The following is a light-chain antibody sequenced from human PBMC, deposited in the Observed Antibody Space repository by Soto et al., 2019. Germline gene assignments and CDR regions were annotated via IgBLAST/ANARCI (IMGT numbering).Light chain of an antibody. CDR1: SSNIGAGHH. Sequence: QTVVTQPPSVSGAPGQRVTVSCTGRSSNIGAGHHVHWYQQLPGTAPKLLIYNNDNQPSGVPDRFSGSKSGTSASLAISGLQAEDEAEYYCQSYDTSLSDVLFGGGTKVTVL. V-gene: IGLV1-40*01. CDR3: QSYDTSLSDVL. J-gene: IGLJ2*01. CDR2: NND.